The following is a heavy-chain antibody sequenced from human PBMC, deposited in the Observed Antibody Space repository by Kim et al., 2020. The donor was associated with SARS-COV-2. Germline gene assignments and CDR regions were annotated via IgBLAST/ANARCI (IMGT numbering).Heavy chain of an antibody. Sequence: GGSLRLSCAASGFTFSSYAMSWVRQAPGKGLEWVSAISGSGGSTYYADSVKGRFTISRDNSKNTLYLQMNSLRAEDTAVYYCAKGQYCSSTSCYRTDWFDPWGQGTLVTVSS. V-gene: IGHV3-23*01. D-gene: IGHD2-2*01. CDR2: ISGSGGST. CDR1: GFTFSSYA. CDR3: AKGQYCSSTSCYRTDWFDP. J-gene: IGHJ5*02.